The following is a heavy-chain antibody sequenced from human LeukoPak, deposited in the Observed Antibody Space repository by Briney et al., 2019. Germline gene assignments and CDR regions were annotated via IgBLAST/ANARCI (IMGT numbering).Heavy chain of an antibody. J-gene: IGHJ4*02. CDR3: ARTVQLWSYFDS. Sequence: SETLSLTCTVSGGSISSSSYFWGWIRQPPGKGLEGIGSIYYSGSTYYNPSLKSRVTISVDTSKNQFPLKLTSVTAADTAVYFCARTVQLWSYFDSWGQGTLVTVSS. CDR1: GGSISSSSYF. V-gene: IGHV4-39*01. D-gene: IGHD5-18*01. CDR2: IYYSGST.